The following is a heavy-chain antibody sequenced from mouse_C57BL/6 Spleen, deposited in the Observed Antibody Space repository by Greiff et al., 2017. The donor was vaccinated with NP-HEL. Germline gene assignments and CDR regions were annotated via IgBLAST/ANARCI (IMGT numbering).Heavy chain of an antibody. Sequence: VQLQQPGAELVRPGSSVKLSCKASGYTFTSYWMHWVKQTPIQGLEWIGNIDPSDSETHYNQKFKDKATLTVDKSSSTAYMQLSSLTSEDSAVYYCARGDYGSRGYYFDYWGQGTTLTVSS. CDR3: ARGDYGSRGYYFDY. D-gene: IGHD1-1*01. CDR2: IDPSDSET. J-gene: IGHJ2*01. CDR1: GYTFTSYW. V-gene: IGHV1-52*01.